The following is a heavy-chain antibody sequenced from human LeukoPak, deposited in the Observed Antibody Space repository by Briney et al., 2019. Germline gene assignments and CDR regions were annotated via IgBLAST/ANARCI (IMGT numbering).Heavy chain of an antibody. Sequence: ASVKVSCKASGYTFTGYYMHWVRQAPGQGLEWMGWINPNSGGTNYAQKFQGRVTMTRDTSISTAYMELSRLRSDDTAVYYCARGAYYDFWSGYSHSDYWGQGTLATVSS. J-gene: IGHJ4*02. CDR1: GYTFTGYY. D-gene: IGHD3-3*01. CDR2: INPNSGGT. CDR3: ARGAYYDFWSGYSHSDY. V-gene: IGHV1-2*02.